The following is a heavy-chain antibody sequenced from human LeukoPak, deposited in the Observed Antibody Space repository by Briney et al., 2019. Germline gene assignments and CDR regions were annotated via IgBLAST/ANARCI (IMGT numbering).Heavy chain of an antibody. J-gene: IGHJ4*02. V-gene: IGHV4-34*01. CDR2: INHSGST. D-gene: IGHD6-13*01. CDR3: ARDAIVGSSWYLGVIGY. Sequence: SETLSLTCAVYGGSFSGYYWSWIRQPPGKGLEWTGEINHSGSTNYNPSLKSRVTISVDTSKNQFSLKLSSVTAADTAVYYCARDAIVGSSWYLGVIGYWGQGTLVTVSS. CDR1: GGSFSGYY.